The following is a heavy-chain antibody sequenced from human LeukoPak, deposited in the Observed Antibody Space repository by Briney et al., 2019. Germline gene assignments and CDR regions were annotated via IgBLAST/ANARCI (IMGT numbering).Heavy chain of an antibody. CDR3: ARAGYDSSGYYYDGASDAFDI. D-gene: IGHD3-22*01. CDR2: INPNSGGT. Sequence: PGASVKVSCKASGYTFTGYYMHWVRQAPGQGLEWMGWINPNSGGTNYAQKFQGRVTMTRDTSISTAYMELSRLRSDDTAVYYCARAGYDSSGYYYDGASDAFDIWGQGTMVTVSS. CDR1: GYTFTGYY. V-gene: IGHV1-2*02. J-gene: IGHJ3*02.